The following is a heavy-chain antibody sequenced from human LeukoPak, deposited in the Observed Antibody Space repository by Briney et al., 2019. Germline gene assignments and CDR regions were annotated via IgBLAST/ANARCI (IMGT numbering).Heavy chain of an antibody. Sequence: GGSLRLSCTASGFTVSNYEFHWVRQAPGKGLEWVSYISSSTTTIKYADSVKGRFTISRDNAKNSLYLQMNSLRAEDTAVYYCAREGVLLWLGELSFADWGQGTLVTVSS. J-gene: IGHJ4*02. CDR1: GFTVSNYE. CDR2: ISSSTTTI. CDR3: AREGVLLWLGELSFAD. V-gene: IGHV3-48*03. D-gene: IGHD3-10*01.